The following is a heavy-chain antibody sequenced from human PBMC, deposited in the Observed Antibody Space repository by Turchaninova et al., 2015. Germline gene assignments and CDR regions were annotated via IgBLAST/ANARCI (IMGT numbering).Heavy chain of an antibody. CDR3: ARRGEATGGFYFDT. Sequence: LPESGPGCPHPSGPLPPPGTVSAGHVRSDRSQWGWILQHPGKGMDWLGYMHHTGTANYNPALKSRVTISVDTSKNQFSLKLTSVTTADTAVYFCARRGEATGGFYFDTWGQGTLVTVSS. J-gene: IGHJ5*02. CDR1: AGHVRSDRSQ. D-gene: IGHD2-8*02. V-gene: IGHV4-61*01. CDR2: MHHTGTA.